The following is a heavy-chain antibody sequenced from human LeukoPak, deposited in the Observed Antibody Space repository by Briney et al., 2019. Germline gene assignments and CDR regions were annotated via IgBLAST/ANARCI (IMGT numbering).Heavy chain of an antibody. CDR2: ISYDGSNK. J-gene: IGHJ4*02. CDR3: ARGGGAATHLGFDY. D-gene: IGHD1-26*01. Sequence: PGGSLRLSCAASGFTFSNYWMYWVRQAPGKGLEWAADISYDGSNKHYADSAKGRFTISRDNSKNTLYLQMNSLRVEDTAVYYCARGGGAATHLGFDYWGQGTLVTVSS. V-gene: IGHV3-30-3*01. CDR1: GFTFSNYW.